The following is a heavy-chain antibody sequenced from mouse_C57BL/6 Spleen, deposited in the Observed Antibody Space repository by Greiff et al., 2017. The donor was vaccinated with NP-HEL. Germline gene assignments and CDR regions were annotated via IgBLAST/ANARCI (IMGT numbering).Heavy chain of an antibody. CDR2: IYPRSGNT. Sequence: VQLQQSGAELARPGASVKLSCKASGYTFTSYGISWVKQRTGQGLEWIGEIYPRSGNTYYNEKFKGKATLTADKSSSTAYMELRSLTSEDSAVYFCERSDPDYYGSSYWYFDVGGTGTTVTVSS. CDR3: ERSDPDYYGSSYWYFDV. D-gene: IGHD1-1*01. J-gene: IGHJ1*03. V-gene: IGHV1-81*01. CDR1: GYTFTSYG.